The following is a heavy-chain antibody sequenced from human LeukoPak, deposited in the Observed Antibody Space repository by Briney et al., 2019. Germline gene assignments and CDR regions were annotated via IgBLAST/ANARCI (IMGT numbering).Heavy chain of an antibody. Sequence: SETLSLTCAVSGGSISSGGYSWGWIRQPPGKGLEWIGYIYHSGSTYYNPSLKSRVTISVDRSKNQFSLKLSSVTAADTAVYYCARGGGYGSGSYPFDYWGQGTLVTVSS. J-gene: IGHJ4*02. CDR3: ARGGGYGSGSYPFDY. CDR1: GGSISSGGYS. CDR2: IYHSGST. V-gene: IGHV4-30-2*01. D-gene: IGHD3-10*01.